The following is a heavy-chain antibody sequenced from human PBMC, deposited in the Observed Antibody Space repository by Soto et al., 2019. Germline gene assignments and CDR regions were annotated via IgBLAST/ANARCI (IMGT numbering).Heavy chain of an antibody. CDR2: IYYSGST. J-gene: IGHJ6*03. D-gene: IGHD6-19*01. Sequence: SETLSVTSTVSGRSITSSSYYWGWIRQPPGKGLEWIGSIYYSGSTYYNPSLKSRVTISVDTSKNQFSLKLSSVTAADTAVYYCARAGPGYSSGWYYYYYMDVWGKGTTIT. CDR3: ARAGPGYSSGWYYYYYMDV. CDR1: GRSITSSSYY. V-gene: IGHV4-39*01.